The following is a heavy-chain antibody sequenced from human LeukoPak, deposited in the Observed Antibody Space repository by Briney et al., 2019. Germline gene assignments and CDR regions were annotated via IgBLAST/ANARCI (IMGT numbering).Heavy chain of an antibody. Sequence: PGRSLRLSCAASGFIFSNYGMHWVRQAPGKGLDWVAVIWYDGSRIYYADSVKGRFTISRDNSKNTLYLQMNSLRAEVTAVYYCARAYSSSSEANFDYWGQGTLVTVSS. V-gene: IGHV3-33*01. CDR3: ARAYSSSSEANFDY. D-gene: IGHD6-6*01. J-gene: IGHJ4*02. CDR1: GFIFSNYG. CDR2: IWYDGSRI.